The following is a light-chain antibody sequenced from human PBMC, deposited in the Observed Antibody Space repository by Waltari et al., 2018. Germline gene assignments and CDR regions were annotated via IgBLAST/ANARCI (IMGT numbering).Light chain of an antibody. CDR2: DVN. Sequence: QSALTQPASVSGSPGQSIIISCAGTNHDVGAYNYVSWFQHHPGKAPKLIIHDVNKRPSGVSSRFSASKSANTASLTISGLQAEDEANYYCTSFRSGASWVFGGGTTLTVL. J-gene: IGLJ3*02. V-gene: IGLV2-14*03. CDR1: NHDVGAYNY. CDR3: TSFRSGASWV.